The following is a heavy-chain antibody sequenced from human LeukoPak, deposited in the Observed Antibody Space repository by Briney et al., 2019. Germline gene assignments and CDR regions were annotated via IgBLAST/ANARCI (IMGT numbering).Heavy chain of an antibody. CDR3: ASDHGLLGFGELYGMDV. CDR2: ISSSGSTI. CDR1: GFTFSSYE. V-gene: IGHV3-48*03. Sequence: GGSLRLSCAASGFTFSSYEMNWVRQAPGKGLEWVSYISSSGSTIYYADSVKGRFTISRDNAKNSLYLQMNSLRAEDTAVYYCASDHGLLGFGELYGMDVWGQGTTVTVSS. J-gene: IGHJ6*02. D-gene: IGHD3-10*01.